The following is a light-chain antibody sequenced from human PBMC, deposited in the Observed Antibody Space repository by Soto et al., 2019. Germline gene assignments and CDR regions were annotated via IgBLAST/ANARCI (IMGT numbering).Light chain of an antibody. CDR1: SSDVGGYNY. CDR2: EVS. V-gene: IGLV2-14*01. Sequence: LTQPASVSGSPGQSITISCTGTSSDVGGYNYVSWYQQRPGKAPKLMIYEVSNRPSGVSNRFSGSKSGNTASLTISGLQAEDEADYYCSSYTSSSTVVFGGGTKVTVL. J-gene: IGLJ2*01. CDR3: SSYTSSSTVV.